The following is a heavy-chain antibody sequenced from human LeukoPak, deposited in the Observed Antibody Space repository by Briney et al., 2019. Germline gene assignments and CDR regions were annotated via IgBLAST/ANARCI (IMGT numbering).Heavy chain of an antibody. CDR2: MNPNSGNT. Sequence: ASVKVSCKASGYTFTGYDINWVRQATGQGLAWMGWMNPNSGNTGYAQKFQGRVTMTRNTSISTAYMELSSLRSEDTAVYYCARGLGDFDWLFRSIYYYYGMDVWGQGTTVTVSS. CDR3: ARGLGDFDWLFRSIYYYYGMDV. CDR1: GYTFTGYD. V-gene: IGHV1-8*01. D-gene: IGHD3-9*01. J-gene: IGHJ6*02.